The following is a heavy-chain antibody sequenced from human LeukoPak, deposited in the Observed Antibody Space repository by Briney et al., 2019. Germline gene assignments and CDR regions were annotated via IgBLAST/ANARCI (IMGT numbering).Heavy chain of an antibody. CDR2: INANSGTT. J-gene: IGHJ5*01. V-gene: IGHV3-23*01. Sequence: GGSLRLSCTASGFAFSVYAMSWLRQPPGKGLEWVSTINANSGTTSYAASVRGRFTISRDNSKNTLYLQLNTLRADDTATYYCAKPISGGLAVTADWFHPWGQGTLVTVSS. D-gene: IGHD6-19*01. CDR1: GFAFSVYA. CDR3: AKPISGGLAVTADWFHP.